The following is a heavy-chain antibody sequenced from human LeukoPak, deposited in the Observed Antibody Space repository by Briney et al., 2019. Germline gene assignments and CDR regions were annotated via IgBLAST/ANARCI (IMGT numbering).Heavy chain of an antibody. CDR3: ARVWDLAGPTDY. D-gene: IGHD6-19*01. J-gene: IGHJ4*02. Sequence: GGSLRLSCAASGFTFSSYWMHWVRQAPGKGLVWVSRINSDGSSISYADSVKGRFTISRDNAKNTLYLQMNSLRAEDTAVYYCARVWDLAGPTDYWGQGTLVTVSS. CDR1: GFTFSSYW. CDR2: INSDGSSI. V-gene: IGHV3-74*01.